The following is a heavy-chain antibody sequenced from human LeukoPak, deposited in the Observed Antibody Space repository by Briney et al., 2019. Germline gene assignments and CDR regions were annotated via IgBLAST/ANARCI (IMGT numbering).Heavy chain of an antibody. V-gene: IGHV3-49*03. D-gene: IGHD6-19*01. Sequence: GGSLRLSCTASGFTFGDYAMSWFRQAPGKGLEWVGFIRSKAYGGATEYAASVKGRFTISRDDSKSIAYLQMNSLKTEDTAVYYCTRYSSGCIHDYWGQGTLVTVSS. CDR1: GFTFGDYA. J-gene: IGHJ4*02. CDR2: IRSKAYGGAT. CDR3: TRYSSGCIHDY.